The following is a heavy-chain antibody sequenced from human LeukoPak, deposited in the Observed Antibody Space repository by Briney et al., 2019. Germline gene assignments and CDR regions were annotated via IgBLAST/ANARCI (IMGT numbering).Heavy chain of an antibody. D-gene: IGHD3-10*01. J-gene: IGHJ4*02. CDR1: GFTFSSYA. CDR2: ISGSGGST. Sequence: TGGSLRLTCAASGFTFSSYAMSWVRQAPGKGLEWVSAISGSGGSTYYADSVKGRFTISRDNSKNTLYLQMNSLRAEDTAVYYCVKQLYGSGSYYNFDYWGQGTLVTVSS. CDR3: VKQLYGSGSYYNFDY. V-gene: IGHV3-23*01.